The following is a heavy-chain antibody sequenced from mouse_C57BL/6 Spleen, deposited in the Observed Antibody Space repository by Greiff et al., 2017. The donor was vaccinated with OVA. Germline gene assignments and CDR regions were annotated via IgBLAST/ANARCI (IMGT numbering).Heavy chain of an antibody. CDR3: TTNGNYGGLDY. Sequence: EVKLKQSGAELVRPGASVKLSCTASGFNIKDDYMHWVKQRPEQGLEWIGWIDPENGDTEYASKFQGKATITADTSSNTAYLQLSSLTSEDTAVYYCTTNGNYGGLDYWGQGTSVTVSS. J-gene: IGHJ4*01. CDR1: GFNIKDDY. D-gene: IGHD2-1*01. CDR2: IDPENGDT. V-gene: IGHV14-4*01.